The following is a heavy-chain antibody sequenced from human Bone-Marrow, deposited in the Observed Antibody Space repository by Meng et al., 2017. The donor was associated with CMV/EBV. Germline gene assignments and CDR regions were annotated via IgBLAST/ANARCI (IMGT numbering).Heavy chain of an antibody. V-gene: IGHV1-8*03. D-gene: IGHD2-21*01. Sequence: ASVKVSCKASGYTFTSYGISWVRQAPGQGLEWMGWMNPNSGNTGYAQKFQGRVTITRNTSISTAYMELSSLRSEDTGVYYRVRGIRLFAQANWFDPWGQGTPVTVSS. CDR3: VRGIRLFAQANWFDP. J-gene: IGHJ5*02. CDR1: GYTFTSYG. CDR2: MNPNSGNT.